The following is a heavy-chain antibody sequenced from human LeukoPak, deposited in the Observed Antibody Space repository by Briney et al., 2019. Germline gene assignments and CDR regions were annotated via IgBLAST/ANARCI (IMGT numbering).Heavy chain of an antibody. CDR2: ISGSGGST. J-gene: IGHJ3*02. CDR1: GFTFSSYA. V-gene: IGHV3-23*01. Sequence: GGSLRLSCAASGFTFSSYAMSWVRQAPGKGLEWVSAISGSGGSTYYADSVKGRFTISRDNSKNTLYLQMNSLRAEDTALYYCAKDYYYDSSGWENAFDIWGQGTMVTVSS. CDR3: AKDYYYDSSGWENAFDI. D-gene: IGHD3-22*01.